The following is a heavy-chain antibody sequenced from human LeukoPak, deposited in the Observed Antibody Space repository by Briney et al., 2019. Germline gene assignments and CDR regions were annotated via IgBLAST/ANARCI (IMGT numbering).Heavy chain of an antibody. CDR1: GFTFSSYS. J-gene: IGHJ3*02. CDR3: AGVDRIMITFGGVIGDAFDI. D-gene: IGHD3-16*02. Sequence: GGSLRLSCAASGFTFSSYSMNWVRQAPGKGLEWVAFIRYDGSNKYYADSVKGRFTISRDNSKNTLYLQMNSLRAEDTAVYYCAGVDRIMITFGGVIGDAFDIWGQGTMVTVSS. CDR2: IRYDGSNK. V-gene: IGHV3-30*02.